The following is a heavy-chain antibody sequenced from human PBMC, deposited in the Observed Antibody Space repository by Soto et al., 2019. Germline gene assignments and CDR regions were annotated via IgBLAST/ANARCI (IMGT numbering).Heavy chain of an antibody. CDR2: TYYRSKWYN. D-gene: IGHD6-13*01. Sequence: SQTLSLTCAISRDSVSSNSAAWNWIRQSPSRGLEWLGRTYYRSKWYNDYAVSVKSRITINPDTSKNQFSLQLNSVTPEDTAVYYCARGGVYSSSWYQWYGMDVWGQGTTVTVSS. CDR1: RDSVSSNSAA. CDR3: ARGGVYSSSWYQWYGMDV. J-gene: IGHJ6*02. V-gene: IGHV6-1*01.